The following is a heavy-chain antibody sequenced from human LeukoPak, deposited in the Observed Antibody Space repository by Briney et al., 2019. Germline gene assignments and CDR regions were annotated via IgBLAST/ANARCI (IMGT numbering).Heavy chain of an antibody. Sequence: GGSLRLSCAASGFTFSSYAMHWVRQAPGEGLEYVSAISSNGGSTYYANSVKGRFTISRDNSKNTLYLQMGSLRAEDMAVYYCAKADRDIVVVPDYYMDVWGKGTTVTVSS. CDR2: ISSNGGST. CDR1: GFTFSSYA. D-gene: IGHD2-2*01. CDR3: AKADRDIVVVPDYYMDV. V-gene: IGHV3-64*01. J-gene: IGHJ6*03.